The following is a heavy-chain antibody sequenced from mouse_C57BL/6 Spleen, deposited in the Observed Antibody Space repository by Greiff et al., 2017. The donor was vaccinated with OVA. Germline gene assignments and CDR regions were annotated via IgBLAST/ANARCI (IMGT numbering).Heavy chain of an antibody. CDR2: ISYSGST. Sequence: VQLKESGPGLAKPSQTLSLTCSVTGYSITSDYWYWIRKFPGNKLEYMGYISYSGSTYYYPSLKSRSSITRDTSKNQYYLQLNSVTTEDTATYYCARTAQALFDYWGKGTTLTVSS. CDR3: ARTAQALFDY. V-gene: IGHV3-8*01. D-gene: IGHD3-2*02. J-gene: IGHJ2*01. CDR1: GYSITSDY.